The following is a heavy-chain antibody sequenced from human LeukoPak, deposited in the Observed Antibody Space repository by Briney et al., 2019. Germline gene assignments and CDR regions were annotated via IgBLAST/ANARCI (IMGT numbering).Heavy chain of an antibody. D-gene: IGHD2-8*01. CDR2: IYDSGGT. J-gene: IGHJ6*02. V-gene: IGHV4-59*08. CDR1: GASINSYF. Sequence: KTSETLSLTCTVSGASINSYFWSWVRQPPGGGLEWIGYIYDSGGTYYNPSLKSRVTISVDTSNNHFSLRLSSVTAADTAVYYCARQMYLGGMDVWGQGTTVTVSS. CDR3: ARQMYLGGMDV.